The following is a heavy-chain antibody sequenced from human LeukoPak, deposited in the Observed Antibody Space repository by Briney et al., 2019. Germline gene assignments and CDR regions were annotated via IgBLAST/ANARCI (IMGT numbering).Heavy chain of an antibody. V-gene: IGHV3-30*04. CDR2: TSYDGRNK. Sequence: GGSLTLSCAVSGLTFSIYSMQWVRQAPGGGLEWVAFTSYDGRNKYYADSVKGRFTISRDNSKNTLYLQMNSLRAEDTAVYYCARDSADYTYTMDDWGKGTTVTVSS. CDR3: ARDSADYTYTMDD. J-gene: IGHJ6*04. CDR1: GLTFSIYS.